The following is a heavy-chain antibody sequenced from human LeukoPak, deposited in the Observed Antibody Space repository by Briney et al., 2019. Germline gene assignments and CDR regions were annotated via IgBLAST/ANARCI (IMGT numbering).Heavy chain of an antibody. V-gene: IGHV3-23*01. Sequence: GGSLRLSCAASGFTFSSYAMSWVRQAPGKGLEWVSAISGSGGSTYYTDSVKGRFTISRDNSKNTLYLQMNSLRAEDTAVYYCAKDRDSGYPSTNGYWGQGTLVTVSS. J-gene: IGHJ4*02. D-gene: IGHD5-12*01. CDR1: GFTFSSYA. CDR2: ISGSGGST. CDR3: AKDRDSGYPSTNGY.